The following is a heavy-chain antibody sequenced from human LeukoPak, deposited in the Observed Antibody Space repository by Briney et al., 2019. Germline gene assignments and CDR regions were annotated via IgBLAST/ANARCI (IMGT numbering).Heavy chain of an antibody. CDR1: GGSISSGSYY. D-gene: IGHD3-9*01. CDR2: IYTSGST. J-gene: IGHJ4*02. V-gene: IGHV4-61*02. Sequence: TLSLTCTVSGGSISSGSYYWSWIRQPAGKGLEWIGRIYTSGSTNYNPSLKSRVTISVDTSKNQFSLKLSSVTAADTAVYYCAREREDLSYYDILTGYFDYWGQGTLVTVSS. CDR3: AREREDLSYYDILTGYFDY.